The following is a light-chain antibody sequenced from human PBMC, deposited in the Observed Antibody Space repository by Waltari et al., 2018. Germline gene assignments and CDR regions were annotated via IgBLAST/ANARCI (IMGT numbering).Light chain of an antibody. V-gene: IGLV2-23*01. CDR3: CSYAGSSTFV. CDR2: EGS. Sequence: QSALTQPASVSGSPGQSITISCTGTSSDGGSYNLVSWYQQHPGKAPKLMIYEGSKRPSGVSNRFFCSKSGNTASLTLSGLQAEDEADYYCCSYAGSSTFVFGTGTKVTVL. CDR1: SSDGGSYNL. J-gene: IGLJ1*01.